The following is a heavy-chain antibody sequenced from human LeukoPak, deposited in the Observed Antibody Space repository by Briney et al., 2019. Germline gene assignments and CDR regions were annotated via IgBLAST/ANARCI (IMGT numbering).Heavy chain of an antibody. CDR1: GGSFSGYY. D-gene: IGHD3-22*01. V-gene: IGHV4-34*01. Sequence: PSETLSLTCAVYGGSFSGYYWSWIRQPPGKGLEWIGEINHSGSTNYNPSLKSRGTISVDTSKKQFSLKLSSVTAADTAVYYCVTYYFDSSGPKKNYWGQGTLVTVSS. CDR3: VTYYFDSSGPKKNY. CDR2: INHSGST. J-gene: IGHJ4*02.